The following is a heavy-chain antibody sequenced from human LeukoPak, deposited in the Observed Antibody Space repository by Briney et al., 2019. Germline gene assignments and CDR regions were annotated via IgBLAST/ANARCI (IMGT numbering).Heavy chain of an antibody. CDR2: INPNSGGT. Sequence: ASVKVSCKASGYTFTSYGISWVRQAPGQGLEWMGWINPNSGGTNYAQKFQGRVTMTRDTSISTAYMELSRLRSDDTAVYYCARDPPGHYDSPFDFDYWGQGTLVTVSS. CDR1: GYTFTSYG. J-gene: IGHJ4*02. CDR3: ARDPPGHYDSPFDFDY. V-gene: IGHV1-2*02. D-gene: IGHD3-16*01.